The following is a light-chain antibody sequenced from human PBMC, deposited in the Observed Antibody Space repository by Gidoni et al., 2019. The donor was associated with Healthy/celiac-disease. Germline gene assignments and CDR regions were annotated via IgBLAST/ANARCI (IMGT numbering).Light chain of an antibody. V-gene: IGKV3-15*01. CDR3: QQYNNCPPLT. J-gene: IGKJ4*01. CDR1: QSVSSN. Sequence: EIVMTQSPATLSVSPGERATLSCRARQSVSSNLAWYQQTPGQAPRLLIYGASTRATGIPARFIVSGSVTEFTLTILSLQSEDFAVYYCQQYNNCPPLTFGRGTKVEIK. CDR2: GAS.